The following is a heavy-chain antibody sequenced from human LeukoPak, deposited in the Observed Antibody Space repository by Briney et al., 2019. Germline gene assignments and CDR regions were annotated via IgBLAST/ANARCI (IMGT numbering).Heavy chain of an antibody. V-gene: IGHV3-66*01. CDR1: GFTVSSNY. J-gene: IGHJ5*02. CDR2: INSGGRT. Sequence: PGGSLRLSCAASGFTVSSNYVNWVRQAPGKGLECVSVINSGGRTYYADSVKGRFTISRDNSKNTLYLQMNSLRAEDTAVYYCARDMMFGWFDPWGQGTLVTVSS. D-gene: IGHD3-10*02. CDR3: ARDMMFGWFDP.